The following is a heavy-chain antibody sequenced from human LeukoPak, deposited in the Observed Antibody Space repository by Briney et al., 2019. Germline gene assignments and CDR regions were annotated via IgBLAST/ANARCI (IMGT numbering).Heavy chain of an antibody. CDR1: GFTFSTYA. J-gene: IGHJ5*02. CDR3: VKSSSGWYTVGNWFDP. CDR2: IRSDGGST. V-gene: IGHV3-64D*09. Sequence: GGSLRLSCSASGFTFSTYAMYWVRQAPGKGLEYVSAIRSDGGSTYYAGSVKGRFTISRDNSKNTLHLQMSSLRPEDTALYYCVKSSSGWYTVGNWFDPWGQGTLVTVSS. D-gene: IGHD6-19*01.